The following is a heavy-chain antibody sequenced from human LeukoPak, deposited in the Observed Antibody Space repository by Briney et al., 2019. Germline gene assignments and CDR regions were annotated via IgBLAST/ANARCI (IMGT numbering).Heavy chain of an antibody. Sequence: GGSLRLSCAASGFSLTTYAMGWVRQAPGKGLEWVSVINDRGDSTYYADSVKGRFTISRDNSKNTLYLQMNSLRAEDTAVYYCAKDLGIVVVRGFFDIWGQGTMVTVSS. V-gene: IGHV3-23*01. CDR3: AKDLGIVVVRGFFDI. CDR2: INDRGDST. D-gene: IGHD3-22*01. J-gene: IGHJ3*02. CDR1: GFSLTTYA.